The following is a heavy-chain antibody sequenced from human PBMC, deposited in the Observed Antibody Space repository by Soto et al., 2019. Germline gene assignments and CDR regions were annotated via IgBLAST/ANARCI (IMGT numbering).Heavy chain of an antibody. V-gene: IGHV3-21*01. CDR1: GFTFSSYT. J-gene: IGHJ4*02. D-gene: IGHD3-3*02. CDR2: ITSTSNYI. Sequence: EVQLVESGGGPVRPGGALRLSCAASGFTFSSYTMNWVRQAPGTGLEWVSSITSTSNYIYYADSVKGRFTISRDNAKNSLYLQMNSLRAEDTAVYYCARDISEGFYWGQGILVTVSS. CDR3: ARDISEGFY.